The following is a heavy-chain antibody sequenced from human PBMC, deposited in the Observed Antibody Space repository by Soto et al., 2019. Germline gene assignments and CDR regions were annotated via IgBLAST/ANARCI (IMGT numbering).Heavy chain of an antibody. CDR1: GFTFSSYA. J-gene: IGHJ3*02. CDR3: XXXXXXXXXXXTTRDAFDI. V-gene: IGHV3-30-3*01. CDR2: ISYDGSNK. D-gene: IGHD1-1*01. Sequence: QVQLVESGGGVVQPGRSLRLSCAASGFTFSSYAMHWVRQAPGKGLEWVAVISYDGSNKYYADSVKGRFTISRDNSKNTLYLQXXXXXAEDTAVXXXXXXXXXXXXXXTTRDAFDIWGQGTMVTVSS.